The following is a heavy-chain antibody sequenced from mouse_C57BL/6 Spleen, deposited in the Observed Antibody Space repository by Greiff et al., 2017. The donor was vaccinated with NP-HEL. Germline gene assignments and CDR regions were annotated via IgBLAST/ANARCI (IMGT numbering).Heavy chain of an antibody. CDR3: AIYDNPLHYYAMDY. CDR1: GYSFTGYY. J-gene: IGHJ4*01. Sequence: VQLQQSGPELVKPGASVKLSCKASGYSFTGYYMNWVKQSPEQSLEWIGEINPSTGGTPYNQKFKAKATLTVDKSSSTAYMQLKSLTSEDSAVYYCAIYDNPLHYYAMDYWGQGTSVTVSS. V-gene: IGHV1-42*01. D-gene: IGHD2-3*01. CDR2: INPSTGGT.